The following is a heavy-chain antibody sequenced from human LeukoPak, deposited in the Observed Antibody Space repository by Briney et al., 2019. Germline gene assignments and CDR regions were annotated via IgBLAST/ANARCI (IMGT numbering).Heavy chain of an antibody. V-gene: IGHV5-51*01. D-gene: IGHD6-13*01. CDR3: ARGIAAAAVTKFDY. CDR1: GYSFTNYW. CDR2: IYPGDSDT. J-gene: IGHJ4*02. Sequence: GESLQISCKGSGYSFTNYWIGWVRQLPGKGLEWMGIIYPGDSDTRYSPSFQGQVTISADKSISTAYLQWSSLKASDSVMYYCARGIAAAAVTKFDYWGQGTLVTVSS.